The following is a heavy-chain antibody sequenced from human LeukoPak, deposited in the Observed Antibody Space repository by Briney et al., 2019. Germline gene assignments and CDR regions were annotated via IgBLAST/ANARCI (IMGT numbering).Heavy chain of an antibody. Sequence: SETLSLTCAVYGGSFSGYYWSWIRQPPGKGLEWIGEINHSGSTNYNPSLKSRVTISVDTSKNQFSLKLSSVTAADTAVYYCALEAGSYDNLTGYSYYFDYWGQGTLVTVSS. CDR2: INHSGST. D-gene: IGHD3-9*01. CDR1: GGSFSGYY. V-gene: IGHV4-34*01. J-gene: IGHJ4*02. CDR3: ALEAGSYDNLTGYSYYFDY.